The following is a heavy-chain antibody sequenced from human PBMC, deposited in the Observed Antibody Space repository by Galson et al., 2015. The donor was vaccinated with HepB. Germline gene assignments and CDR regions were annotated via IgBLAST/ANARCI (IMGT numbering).Heavy chain of an antibody. J-gene: IGHJ5*02. CDR1: GYTFTSYG. V-gene: IGHV1-18*01. CDR2: ISSNNGNT. CDR3: ERGPHDFWKLNGFDP. Sequence: SVKVSCKASGYTFTSYGISWVRQAPGQGLEWMGGISSNNGNTHYTENLKGRVTMTRDTSTNTAYIELKSLRSDDTAVYYCERGPHDFWKLNGFDPWGQGTLVTVSS. D-gene: IGHD3-3*01.